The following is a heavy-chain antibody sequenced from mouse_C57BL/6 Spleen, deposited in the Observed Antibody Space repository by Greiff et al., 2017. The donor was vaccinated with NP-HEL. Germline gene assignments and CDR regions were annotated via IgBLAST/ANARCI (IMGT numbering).Heavy chain of an antibody. CDR1: GFTFSSYG. CDR3: ARVATVVANGRAMYY. V-gene: IGHV5-6*01. CDR2: ISSGGSYT. Sequence: VQLQQSGGDLVKPGGSLKLSCAASGFTFSSYGMSWVRQTPDKRLEWVATISSGGSYTYYPDSVKGRFTISRDNAKNTLYLQMSSLKSEDTAMYYCARVATVVANGRAMYYWGQGTSVTVSS. J-gene: IGHJ4*01. D-gene: IGHD1-1*01.